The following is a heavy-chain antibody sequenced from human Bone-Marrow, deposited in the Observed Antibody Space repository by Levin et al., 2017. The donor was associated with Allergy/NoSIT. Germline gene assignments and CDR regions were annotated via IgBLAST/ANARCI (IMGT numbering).Heavy chain of an antibody. CDR3: ARSLAGCSGGRCYSVLYDYYYMDV. CDR1: GGSISSYY. Sequence: SETLSLTCTVSGGSISSYYWSWIRQPPGKGLEWIGYINYSGSTNYNPSLKSRVTISVDTSKNQFSLKLSAVTAADTAVYYCARSLAGCSGGRCYSVLYDYYYMDVWGKGTTVTVSS. J-gene: IGHJ6*03. V-gene: IGHV4-59*01. D-gene: IGHD2-15*01. CDR2: INYSGST.